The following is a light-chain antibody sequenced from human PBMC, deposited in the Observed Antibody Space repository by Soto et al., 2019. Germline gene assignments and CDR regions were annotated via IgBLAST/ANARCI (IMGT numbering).Light chain of an antibody. V-gene: IGLV2-14*01. CDR1: SSDVGRYKS. J-gene: IGLJ3*02. CDR2: AVT. Sequence: QSALTQPASVSGSPGQSITISCTGTSSDVGRYKSVSWYQQHPGKAPRLMIYAVTYRPSGVSNRFSGSKSGNTASLTISGHQAEDEAVYYCGSYSSSTPLMVFGGGTKLTVL. CDR3: GSYSSSTPLMV.